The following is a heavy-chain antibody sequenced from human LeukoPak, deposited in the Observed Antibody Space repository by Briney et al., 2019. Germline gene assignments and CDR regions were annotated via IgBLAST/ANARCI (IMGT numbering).Heavy chain of an antibody. V-gene: IGHV4-30-2*01. CDR2: IYHSGST. CDR1: GGFISGGGYS. D-gene: IGHD4-4*01. CDR3: ARGRLQRYFDY. J-gene: IGHJ4*02. Sequence: SETLSLTCAVSGGFISGGGYSWSWIRQPPGKGLEWIGYIYHSGSTYYNPSLKSRVTISVDRSKNQFSLKLSSVIAADTAVYYCARGRLQRYFDYWGQGTLVTVSS.